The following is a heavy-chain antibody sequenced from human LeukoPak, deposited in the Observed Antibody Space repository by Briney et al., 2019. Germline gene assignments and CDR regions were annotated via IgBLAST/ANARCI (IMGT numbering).Heavy chain of an antibody. D-gene: IGHD3-9*01. V-gene: IGHV3-15*01. CDR1: GFTFSNAW. CDR2: IKSKTDGGTT. Sequence: GGSLRLSCAASGFTFSNAWMSWVRQAPGKGLEWVGRIKSKTDGGTTDYAAPVKGRFTISRDDSKNTLYLQMNSLKTEDTAVYYCTTEHDILTGLDHWGQGTLVTVSS. J-gene: IGHJ4*02. CDR3: TTEHDILTGLDH.